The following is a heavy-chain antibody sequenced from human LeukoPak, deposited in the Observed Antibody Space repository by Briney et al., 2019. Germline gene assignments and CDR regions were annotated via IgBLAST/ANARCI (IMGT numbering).Heavy chain of an antibody. V-gene: IGHV3-23*01. CDR1: GFTFSSYA. D-gene: IGHD3-22*01. Sequence: GGSLRLSCAASGFTFSSYAMNWVRQAPGKGLEWVSAISGSGGSTYYADSVKGRFTISRDNSKNTLYLQMNSLRAEDTAVYYCAKVVSPSSEDYYDSSGFDYWGQGTLVTVSS. CDR3: AKVVSPSSEDYYDSSGFDY. J-gene: IGHJ4*02. CDR2: ISGSGGST.